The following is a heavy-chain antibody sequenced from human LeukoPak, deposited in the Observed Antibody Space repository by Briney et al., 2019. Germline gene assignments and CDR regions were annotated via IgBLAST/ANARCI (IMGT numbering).Heavy chain of an antibody. CDR1: GFTFSDYY. D-gene: IGHD3-3*01. V-gene: IGHV3-11*01. CDR2: ICSSGSTI. Sequence: GGSLRLSRAASGFTFSDYYMSWIRQAPGKGLEWVSYICSSGSTIYSADSVTGRFTISRDNAKNSLYLQMNSLRAEDTAVYYCARRYFWSGYYTDYYYYYMDVWGKGTTVTVSS. CDR3: ARRYFWSGYYTDYYYYYMDV. J-gene: IGHJ6*03.